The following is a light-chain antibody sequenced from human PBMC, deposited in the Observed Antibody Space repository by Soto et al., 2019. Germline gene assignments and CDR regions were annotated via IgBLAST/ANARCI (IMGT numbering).Light chain of an antibody. J-gene: IGKJ1*01. Sequence: DIQMHKSLSTMSGSVGDRPTITGRASQTISSWLAWYQQKPGKATKLLIYDASSLESGVPSRFSGSGSGTEFTLTISSLQPDDFATYYCQQYNSYSRTFGQGTKVDIK. CDR1: QTISSW. V-gene: IGKV1-5*01. CDR2: DAS. CDR3: QQYNSYSRT.